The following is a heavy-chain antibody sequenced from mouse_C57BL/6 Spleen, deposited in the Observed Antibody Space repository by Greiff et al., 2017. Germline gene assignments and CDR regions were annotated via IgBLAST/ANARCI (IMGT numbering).Heavy chain of an antibody. J-gene: IGHJ4*01. CDR2: ISSGSSTI. D-gene: IGHD4-1*01. CDR3: ATGSYYAMDY. Sequence: EVKLVESGGGLVKPGGSLKLSCAASGFTFSDYGMHWVRQAPEKGLEWVAYISSGSSTIYYADTVKGRFTISRDHAKNTLFLRMTSLRSEDTDMYYCATGSYYAMDYWGQGTSVTVSS. CDR1: GFTFSDYG. V-gene: IGHV5-17*01.